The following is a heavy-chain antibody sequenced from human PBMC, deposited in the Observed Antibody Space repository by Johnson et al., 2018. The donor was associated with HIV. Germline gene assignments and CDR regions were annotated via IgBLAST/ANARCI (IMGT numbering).Heavy chain of an antibody. CDR1: GFTFSSYA. CDR2: IYSGGST. J-gene: IGHJ3*02. D-gene: IGHD4-17*01. Sequence: QVQLVESGGGVVQPGRSLRLSCAASGFTFSSYAMHWVRQAPGKGLEWVAVIYSGGSTYYADSVKGRFTISRDNSKNTMYLQMGSLRAEDTAVYYCARELEFGDLRKNDAFDIWGRGTMVTVSS. CDR3: ARELEFGDLRKNDAFDI. V-gene: IGHV3-30*14.